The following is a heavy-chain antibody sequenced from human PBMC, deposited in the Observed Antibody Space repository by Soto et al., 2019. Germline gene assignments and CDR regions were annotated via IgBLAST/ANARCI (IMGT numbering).Heavy chain of an antibody. CDR2: INPSGGST. V-gene: IGHV1-46*01. CDR1: GYTFTSYY. J-gene: IGHJ6*02. D-gene: IGHD1-26*01. CDR3: ARDRSNGPWVVGATGGTYQDYYYYGMDV. Sequence: ASVKVSCKASGYTFTSYYMHWVRQAPGQGLEWMGIINPSGGSTSYAQKFQGRVTMTRDTSTSTVYMELSSLRSEDTAVYYCARDRSNGPWVVGATGGTYQDYYYYGMDVWGQGTTVTVSS.